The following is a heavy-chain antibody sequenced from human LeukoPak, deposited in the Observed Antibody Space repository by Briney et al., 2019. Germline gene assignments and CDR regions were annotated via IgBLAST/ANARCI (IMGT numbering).Heavy chain of an antibody. CDR3: ARGSVNYCSSTSCSGAFDI. CDR1: GGSITPYY. CDR2: INHSGST. D-gene: IGHD2-2*01. V-gene: IGHV4-34*01. J-gene: IGHJ3*02. Sequence: SETLSLTCTVSGGSITPYYWSWIRQPPGKGLEWIGEINHSGSTNYNPSLKSRVTISVDTSKNQFSLKLSSVTAADTAVYYCARGSVNYCSSTSCSGAFDIWGRGTMVTVSS.